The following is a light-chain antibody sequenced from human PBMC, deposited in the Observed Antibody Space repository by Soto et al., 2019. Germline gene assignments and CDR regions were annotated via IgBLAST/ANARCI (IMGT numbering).Light chain of an antibody. CDR3: QQYNDWPLT. J-gene: IGKJ1*01. Sequence: ETVMTQPPVTLSVSPGERATLSCRASQSVRSNLAWYQQKPGQAPSLLIYGAFTRATGIPTRFSGTGSGTEFTLTISSLQSEDFALYYCQQYNDWPLTFGQGTKVDIK. CDR1: QSVRSN. CDR2: GAF. V-gene: IGKV3-15*01.